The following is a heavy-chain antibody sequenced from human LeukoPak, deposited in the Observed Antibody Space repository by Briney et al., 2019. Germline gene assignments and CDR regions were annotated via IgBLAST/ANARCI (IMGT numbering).Heavy chain of an antibody. Sequence: ASVKVSCKASGYTFTGYYMHWVRQAPGQGLEWMGWINPNSGGTNYAQKFQGRVTMTRDTSISTAYMELSRLRSDDTAVYYCARTYTIFGVGYAFDIWGQGTMVTVSS. J-gene: IGHJ3*02. CDR3: ARTYTIFGVGYAFDI. V-gene: IGHV1-2*02. CDR1: GYTFTGYY. CDR2: INPNSGGT. D-gene: IGHD3-3*01.